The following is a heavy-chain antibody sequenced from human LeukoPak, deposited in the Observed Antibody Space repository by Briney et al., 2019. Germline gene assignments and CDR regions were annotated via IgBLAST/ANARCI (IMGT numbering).Heavy chain of an antibody. J-gene: IGHJ4*02. CDR2: ISSRSRTA. V-gene: IGHV3-11*01. D-gene: IGHD6-6*01. Sequence: GRSLRLSCEASGFTFSDSFMSWLRQAPGKGLAWIAYISSRSRTAHYADSVKGRFTISRDNAKSSLFLQMDSLRAEDTAVYYCARHSQQLVFSPFNYWGQGSVVTVSS. CDR1: GFTFSDSF. CDR3: ARHSQQLVFSPFNY.